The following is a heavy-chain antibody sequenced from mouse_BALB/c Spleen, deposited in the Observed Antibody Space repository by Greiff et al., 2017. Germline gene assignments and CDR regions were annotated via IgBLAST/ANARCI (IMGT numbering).Heavy chain of an antibody. V-gene: IGHV5-17*02. J-gene: IGHJ4*01. CDR2: ISSGSSTI. D-gene: IGHD6-1*01. CDR3: ARRDATGAMDY. Sequence: EVQLQESGGGLVQPGGSRKLSCAASGFTFSSFGMHWVRQAPEKGLEWVAYISSGSSTIYYADTVKGRFTISRDNPKNTLFLQMTSLRSEDTAMYYCARRDATGAMDYWGQGTSVTVSS. CDR1: GFTFSSFG.